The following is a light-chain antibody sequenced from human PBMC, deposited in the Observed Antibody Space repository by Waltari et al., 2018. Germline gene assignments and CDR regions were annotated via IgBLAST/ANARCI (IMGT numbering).Light chain of an antibody. CDR2: STN. CDR1: SGSVSTHHY. V-gene: IGLV8-61*01. Sequence: QTVVTQEPSFSVSPGGTVTLTCGLSSGSVSTHHYPSWYQQTPGQAPRTLIYSTNTRSSGVPDRFSGSILGDKAALTITGAQADDESDYYCVLYMGSGIWVFGGGTKLTVL. J-gene: IGLJ3*02. CDR3: VLYMGSGIWV.